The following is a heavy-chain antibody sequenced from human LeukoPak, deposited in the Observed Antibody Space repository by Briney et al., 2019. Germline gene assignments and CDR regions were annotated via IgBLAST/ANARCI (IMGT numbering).Heavy chain of an antibody. CDR2: IYYRGST. CDR1: GGSISSSSFY. CDR3: ARGAGFWSGYYVPDYYYYYGMDV. D-gene: IGHD3-3*01. Sequence: SETLSLTCTVSGGSISSSSFYWGWIRQPPGKGLEWIGSIYYRGSTYYNPSLKSRVTISVDMSENQVSLKLRSVTAADTAVYYCARGAGFWSGYYVPDYYYYYGMDVWGQGTTVTVSS. J-gene: IGHJ6*02. V-gene: IGHV4-39*01.